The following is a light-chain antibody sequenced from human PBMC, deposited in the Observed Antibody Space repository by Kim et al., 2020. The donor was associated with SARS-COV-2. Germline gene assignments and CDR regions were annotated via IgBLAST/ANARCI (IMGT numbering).Light chain of an antibody. V-gene: IGLV3-21*03. J-gene: IGLJ2*01. CDR2: DDS. CDR1: NIGSKS. Sequence: SYELTQPPSVSVAPGKTARITWGGNNIGSKSVHWYQHKPGQAPVLVVYDDSDRPSGIPERFSGSNSGNTATLTISRVEAGDEADFYCQVWDSSSDPALFG. CDR3: QVWDSSSDPAL.